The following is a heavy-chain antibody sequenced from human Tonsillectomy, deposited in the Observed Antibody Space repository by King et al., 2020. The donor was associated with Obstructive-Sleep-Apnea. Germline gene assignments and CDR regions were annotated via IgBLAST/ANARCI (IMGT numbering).Heavy chain of an antibody. CDR1: GYNFKTYG. CDR2: ISGHNGDT. D-gene: IGHD3-10*01. J-gene: IGHJ3*02. CDR3: ARDLFYYNSGTSYEDTFDI. V-gene: IGHV1-18*01. Sequence: VQLVESGGEVKKPGASVRVSCKASGYNFKTYGLSWVRQAPGQGHEWMGWISGHNGDTNYAQRLRGRVVMTADTTTSKAYMELSSLTTDDTAVYYCARDLFYYNSGTSYEDTFDIWGQGTMVTVSS.